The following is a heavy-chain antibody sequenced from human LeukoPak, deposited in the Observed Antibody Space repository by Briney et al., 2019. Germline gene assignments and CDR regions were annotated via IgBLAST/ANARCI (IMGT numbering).Heavy chain of an antibody. CDR1: GESFSGYY. J-gene: IGHJ4*02. Sequence: PSETLSLTCAVSGESFSGYYWSWIRQPPGKGLEWIGEINHSGSTNYNPSLKSRVTISVDTSKNQFSLKLSSVTAAGTAVYYCARGSVAGKGDYWGQGTLVTVSS. CDR3: ARGSVAGKGDY. CDR2: INHSGST. D-gene: IGHD6-19*01. V-gene: IGHV4-34*01.